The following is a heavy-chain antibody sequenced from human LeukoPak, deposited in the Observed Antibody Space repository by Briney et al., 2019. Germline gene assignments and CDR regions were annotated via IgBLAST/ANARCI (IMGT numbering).Heavy chain of an antibody. CDR2: IKQDGSER. CDR3: ARGPSGGNGFSY. D-gene: IGHD2-15*01. Sequence: GGSLRLSCAASGFTFSSYSMSWVRQAPGKGLEWVANIKQDGSERYYVDSVKGRFTISRDNAKNSLYLQMNSLRAVDTAVYYCARGPSGGNGFSYWGLGTLVTVSS. J-gene: IGHJ4*02. V-gene: IGHV3-7*04. CDR1: GFTFSSYS.